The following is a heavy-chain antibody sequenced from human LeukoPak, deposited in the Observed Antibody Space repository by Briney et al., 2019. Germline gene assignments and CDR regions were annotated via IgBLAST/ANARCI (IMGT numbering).Heavy chain of an antibody. CDR1: GFRFDDYA. CDR2: ISWNSGSI. J-gene: IGHJ4*02. Sequence: PGGSLRLSCAASGFRFDDYAMHWVRQAPGKGLEWASGISWNSGSIGYADSVKGRFTISRDNAKNSLFLQMNSLRPEDTALYYCAKVANVLTGYYTYYFDYWGQGTLVTVSS. D-gene: IGHD3-9*01. CDR3: AKVANVLTGYYTYYFDY. V-gene: IGHV3-9*01.